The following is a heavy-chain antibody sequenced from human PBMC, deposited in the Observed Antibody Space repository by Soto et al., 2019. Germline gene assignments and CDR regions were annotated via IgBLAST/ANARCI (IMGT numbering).Heavy chain of an antibody. J-gene: IGHJ5*02. V-gene: IGHV3-33*01. CDR2: IWYDGSNK. Sequence: QVQLVESGGGVVQPGRSLRLSCAASGFTFSSYGMHWVRQAPGKGLEWVAVIWYDGSNKYYADSVKGRFTISRDNSKNTLYLQMNGLRAEDTAVYYCARVVGGYRVNWFDPWGQGTLVTVSS. D-gene: IGHD2-15*01. CDR1: GFTFSSYG. CDR3: ARVVGGYRVNWFDP.